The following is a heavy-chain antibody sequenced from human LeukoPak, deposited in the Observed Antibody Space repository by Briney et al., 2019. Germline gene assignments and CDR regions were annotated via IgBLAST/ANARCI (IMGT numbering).Heavy chain of an antibody. V-gene: IGHV4-39*07. J-gene: IGHJ4*02. CDR2: IYYSGST. CDR1: GGSISSSSNY. CDR3: ARASEGIGFFDY. D-gene: IGHD2-2*03. Sequence: SETLSLTCTVSGGSISSSSNYWGWIRQPPGKGLEWIGSIYYSGSTYYNPSLKSRLTISLDTSKTQFSLNLNSMTAADTAIYYCARASEGIGFFDYWGQGILVTVSS.